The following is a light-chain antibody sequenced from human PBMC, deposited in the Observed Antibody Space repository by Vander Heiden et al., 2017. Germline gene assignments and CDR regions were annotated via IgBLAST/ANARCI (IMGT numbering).Light chain of an antibody. CDR3: QQSYSTWT. CDR1: QSISSY. J-gene: IGKJ1*01. Sequence: DIQMTQSPSSLSASVGDRVTITCRASQSISSYLNWYQQKPGKAPKLLIYAASSLQSGVPSRFSGSGSGTDFTLTISSLQPEDFATYYCQQSYSTWTFGQGTKVGIK. V-gene: IGKV1-39*01. CDR2: AAS.